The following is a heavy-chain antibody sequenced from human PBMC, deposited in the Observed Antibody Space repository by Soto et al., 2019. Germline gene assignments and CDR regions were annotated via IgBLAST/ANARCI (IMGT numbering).Heavy chain of an antibody. CDR1: GGSISSYD. V-gene: IGHV4-59*01. CDR2: IYYSGST. J-gene: IGHJ5*02. Sequence: SETLSLTCTVSGGSISSYDWSWIRQPPGKGLEWIGYIYYSGSTNYNPSLKSRVTISVDTSKNQFSLKLSSVTAADTAVYYCARVSCPPRVRFDPWGQGTLVTVSS. D-gene: IGHD3-10*01. CDR3: ARVSCPPRVRFDP.